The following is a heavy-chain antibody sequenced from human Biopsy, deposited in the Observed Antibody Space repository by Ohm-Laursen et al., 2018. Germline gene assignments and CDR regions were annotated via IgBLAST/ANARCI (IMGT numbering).Heavy chain of an antibody. V-gene: IGHV4-34*01. D-gene: IGHD3-22*01. CDR1: GESFNGYY. Sequence: TLSLTCAVYGESFNGYYWSWIRQTPGKGLEWIGEINHSGRTNYNPSLKSRVTISVDTSTNQFSLKVRIVTAADTAVYYCVRGVDYYDPYHYYALDVWGQGTTVTVSS. CDR2: INHSGRT. CDR3: VRGVDYYDPYHYYALDV. J-gene: IGHJ6*02.